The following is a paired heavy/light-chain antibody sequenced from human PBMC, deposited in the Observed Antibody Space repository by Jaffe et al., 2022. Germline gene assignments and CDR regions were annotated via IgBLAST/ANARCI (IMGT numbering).Light chain of an antibody. CDR1: QVINNY. CDR3: QQLNSYPRT. V-gene: IGKV1-9*01. J-gene: IGKJ2*01. CDR2: AVS. Sequence: DIQLTQSPSFLSASVGDRVTITCRASQVINNYLAWYQQKPGKAPKLLIYAVSTLQSGVPSRFSGSGSGTEFTLTISSLQPEDFATYYCQQLNSYPRTFGQGTKLEIK.
Heavy chain of an antibody. Sequence: EVQLVESGGGLVKPGGSLRLSCAASGFTFSTSSMNWVRQAPGKGLEWVSSISSSSSYILYTDSVKGRFTISRDNAKNSLYLQMNSLRAEDTAVYYCARVLIAATITRAFDIWGQGTTVTVSS. D-gene: IGHD6-13*01. CDR3: ARVLIAATITRAFDI. CDR1: GFTFSTSS. V-gene: IGHV3-21*06. J-gene: IGHJ3*02. CDR2: ISSSSSYI.